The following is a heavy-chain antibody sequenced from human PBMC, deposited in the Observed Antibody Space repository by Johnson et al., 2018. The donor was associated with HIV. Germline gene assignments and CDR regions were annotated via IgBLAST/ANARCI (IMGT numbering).Heavy chain of an antibody. CDR3: SRDFRGYYGSGTNAFDI. Sequence: QVQLVESGGGVVQPGRSLRLSCAASGFTFSSYAMHWVRQAPGKGLEWVALISYDGTNKNYADSVKGRFTISREHSKNPLFLQMNSLRAEDTAVYYCSRDFRGYYGSGTNAFDIWGQGTMVTVSS. J-gene: IGHJ3*02. CDR1: GFTFSSYA. CDR2: ISYDGTNK. D-gene: IGHD3-10*01. V-gene: IGHV3-30-3*01.